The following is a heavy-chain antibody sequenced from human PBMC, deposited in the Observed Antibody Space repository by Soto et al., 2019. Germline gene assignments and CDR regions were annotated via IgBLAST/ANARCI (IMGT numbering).Heavy chain of an antibody. V-gene: IGHV4-30-2*06. J-gene: IGHJ4*02. CDR2: VTHSGTA. CDR3: ARIHWAQSSLDY. D-gene: IGHD6-19*01. CDR1: GGSINSAGHS. Sequence: SETLSLTCTVSGGSINSAGHSWGWVRQSPGKGLEWIGYVTHSGTAYSIPSLNGRLTLSVDSSQTQFSLKLTSVTAADSAFYYCARIHWAQSSLDYWGRGILVTVSS.